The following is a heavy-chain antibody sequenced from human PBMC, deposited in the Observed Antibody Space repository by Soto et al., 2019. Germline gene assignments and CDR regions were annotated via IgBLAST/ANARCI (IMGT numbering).Heavy chain of an antibody. V-gene: IGHV3-23*01. D-gene: IGHD2-15*01. CDR2: ITTSDDIT. Sequence: EVQLFESGGGLVEPGASLRLSCAASGFIFKDFAMSWVRQAPGKGLEWVSTITTSDDITYSADSVRGRFTISRDNSANTLFLQMRSLRGDDTATYYCTKGDSSGYFDPSAGYSTPDHWGQGTLVTVSS. CDR3: TKGDSSGYFDPSAGYSTPDH. J-gene: IGHJ5*02. CDR1: GFIFKDFA.